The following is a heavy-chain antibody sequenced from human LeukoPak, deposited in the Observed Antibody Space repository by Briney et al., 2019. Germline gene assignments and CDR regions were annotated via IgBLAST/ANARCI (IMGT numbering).Heavy chain of an antibody. CDR1: GDSFTNYY. D-gene: IGHD4-17*01. CDR3: ARWNRDDYGDYFFDY. J-gene: IGHJ4*02. V-gene: IGHV4-59*08. CDR2: IYYSGNT. Sequence: SETLSLTCIVSGDSFTNYYWSWIRQPPGKGLEWIGYIYYSGNTNYHPSLKSRVTMSVDTSKNQVSLKLNSVTAADTAVYYCARWNRDDYGDYFFDYWGQGTLVTVSS.